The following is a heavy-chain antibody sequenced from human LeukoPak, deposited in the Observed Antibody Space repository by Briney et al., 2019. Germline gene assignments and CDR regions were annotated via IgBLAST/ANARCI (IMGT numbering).Heavy chain of an antibody. J-gene: IGHJ5*02. CDR2: ISSSGSTI. CDR3: ARDGSGYNWFDP. V-gene: IGHV3-48*03. CDR1: GFTFSSYE. D-gene: IGHD6-19*01. Sequence: GGSLRLSCAASGFTFSSYEMNWVRQAPGKGLEWVSYISSSGSTIYYADSVKGRFTISRDNAKNSLYLQMNSLRAEDTAVYYCARDGSGYNWFDPWGQGTLVTVSS.